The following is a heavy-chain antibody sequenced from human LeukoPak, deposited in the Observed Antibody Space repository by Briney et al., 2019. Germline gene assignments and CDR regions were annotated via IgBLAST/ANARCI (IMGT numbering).Heavy chain of an antibody. V-gene: IGHV4-4*07. Sequence: SETLSLTCTVSGGSISSYYWSWIRQPAGKGLEWIGRIYTSGSTNYNPSLKSRVTMSVDTSKNQFSLKLSSVTAADTAIYYCARGRNDNGGMFFDSWAQGTLVTVSS. J-gene: IGHJ4*02. D-gene: IGHD4-23*01. CDR3: ARGRNDNGGMFFDS. CDR2: IYTSGST. CDR1: GGSISSYY.